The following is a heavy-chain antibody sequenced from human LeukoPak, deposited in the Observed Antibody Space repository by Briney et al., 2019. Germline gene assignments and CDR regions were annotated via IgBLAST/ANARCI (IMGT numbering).Heavy chain of an antibody. CDR2: IGGSGDST. J-gene: IGHJ4*02. V-gene: IGHV3-23*01. CDR1: GFSFSNYA. D-gene: IGHD6-13*01. Sequence: PGGSLRLSCAASGFSFSNYAMNWVRQAPGKGLEGVSCIGGSGDSTYYSDSVRGRFTISRDNSKNTLYLQMNSLRAEDTAIYYCVKDKAYSSSWGYFDYWGQGTLVTVSS. CDR3: VKDKAYSSSWGYFDY.